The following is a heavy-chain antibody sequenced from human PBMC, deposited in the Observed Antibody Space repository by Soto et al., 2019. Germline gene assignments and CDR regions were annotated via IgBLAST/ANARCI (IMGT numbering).Heavy chain of an antibody. CDR3: ARVRRRGKPQLVY. D-gene: IGHD6-13*01. V-gene: IGHV1-8*01. CDR2: MNPNSGNK. Sequence: QVQLVQSGAEVKKPGASVKVSCKASGYTFTSYDINWVRQATGQGLEWMGWMNPNSGNKGYAQKFQGRVTMTRNTSKSTAHMEQSSLSSEDTAVYYCARVRRRGKPQLVYWGQGTLVTVSS. J-gene: IGHJ4*02. CDR1: GYTFTSYD.